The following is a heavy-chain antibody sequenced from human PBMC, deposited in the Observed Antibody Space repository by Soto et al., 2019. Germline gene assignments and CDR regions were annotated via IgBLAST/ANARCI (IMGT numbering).Heavy chain of an antibody. V-gene: IGHV3-48*01. J-gene: IGHJ6*03. CDR3: ARDLGCGGDCYYYYYYYMDV. CDR1: GVTFCSYS. CDR2: ISSSSSTI. D-gene: IGHD2-21*01. Sequence: PGCCLRLSCAASGVTFCSYSVDGVRKATGKGLEWVSYISSSSSTIYYADSVKGRFTISRDNAKNSLYLQMNSLRAEDTAVYYCARDLGCGGDCYYYYYYYMDVWGKGTTVTVSS.